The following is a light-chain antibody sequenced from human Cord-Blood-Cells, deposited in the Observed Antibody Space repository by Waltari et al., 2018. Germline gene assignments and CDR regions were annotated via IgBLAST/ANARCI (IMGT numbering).Light chain of an antibody. CDR1: QSVLYSSNNKNY. CDR2: RAS. CDR3: QQYYSTPYS. J-gene: IGKJ2*03. Sequence: IVMTQSPDSLSVSLGARATINCKSSQSVLYSSNNKNYLAWYQQKPGQPPKLLIYRASTRESGVPDRFSGSGSGTDFTLTISSLQAEDVAVYYCQQYYSTPYSFGQGTKVEIK. V-gene: IGKV4-1*01.